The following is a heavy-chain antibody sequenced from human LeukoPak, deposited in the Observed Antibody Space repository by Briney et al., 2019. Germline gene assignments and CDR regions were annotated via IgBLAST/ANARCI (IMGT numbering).Heavy chain of an antibody. J-gene: IGHJ5*02. CDR1: GGSISSSSYY. V-gene: IGHV4-39*07. CDR2: IYYSGST. Sequence: SETLSLTCTVSGGSISSSSYYWGWIRQPPGKGLEWIGSIYYSGSTYYNPSLKSRVTISVDTSKNQFSLMLSSVTAADPAVYYCARAPYYYDSSGYSLNWFDPWGQGTLVTVSS. D-gene: IGHD3-22*01. CDR3: ARAPYYYDSSGYSLNWFDP.